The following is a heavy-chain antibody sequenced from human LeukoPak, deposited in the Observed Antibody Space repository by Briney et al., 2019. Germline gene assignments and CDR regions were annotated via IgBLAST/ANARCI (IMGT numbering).Heavy chain of an antibody. V-gene: IGHV1-69*13. CDR3: ASALGGYCSSTSCYISADYYYYYMDV. J-gene: IGHJ6*03. Sequence: SVKVSCKASGGTFSSYAISWVRQAPGQGLEWMGGIIPIFGTADYAQKFQGRVTITADESTSTAYMELSSLRSEDTAVYYCASALGGYCSSTSCYISADYYYYYMDVWGKGTTVTDSS. CDR1: GGTFSSYA. CDR2: IIPIFGTA. D-gene: IGHD2-2*02.